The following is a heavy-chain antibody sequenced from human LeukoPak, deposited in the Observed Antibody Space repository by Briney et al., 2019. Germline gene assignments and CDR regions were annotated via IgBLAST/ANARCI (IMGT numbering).Heavy chain of an antibody. J-gene: IGHJ6*02. CDR3: ARSEDYGLDV. CDR2: INPNSGGT. V-gene: IGHV1-2*02. Sequence: VASVKVSCKASGYTFTGYYMHWVRQAPGQGLEWMGWINPNSGGTNYAQKFQGRVTMTGDTSISTTYMELTRLKSDDTAVYFCARSEDYGLDVWGQGTTVIVSS. CDR1: GYTFTGYY.